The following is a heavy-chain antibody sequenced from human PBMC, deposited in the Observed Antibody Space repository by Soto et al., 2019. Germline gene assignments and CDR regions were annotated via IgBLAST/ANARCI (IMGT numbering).Heavy chain of an antibody. Sequence: QITLKESGPPLVKPTQTLTLTCTFSGFSLNTRGVGVGWIRQPPGKALEWLALISWDGEKRYSPSLKSKLTITKDTPENQVVLTMTNMDPVDTATYYSAHRRGDLLTGHYYFDYWGQGTLVTVSS. CDR1: GFSLNTRGVG. CDR3: AHRRGDLLTGHYYFDY. V-gene: IGHV2-5*02. D-gene: IGHD3-9*01. CDR2: ISWDGEK. J-gene: IGHJ4*02.